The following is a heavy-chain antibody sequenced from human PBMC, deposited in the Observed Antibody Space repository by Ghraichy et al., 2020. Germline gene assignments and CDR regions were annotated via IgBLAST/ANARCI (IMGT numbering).Heavy chain of an antibody. D-gene: IGHD2-21*02. CDR1: GLAYNSYW. CDR2: IKYDGSAE. V-gene: IGHV3-7*01. CDR3: ARGWGRFDY. Sequence: GGSLRLSCAASGLAYNSYWMNWVRQAPGKGLEWVAYIKYDGSAEYYVDSVKGRFAISRDNAKNSLFLQMNSLRAEDTAVYYCARGWGRFDYWGQGTLVTVSS. J-gene: IGHJ4*02.